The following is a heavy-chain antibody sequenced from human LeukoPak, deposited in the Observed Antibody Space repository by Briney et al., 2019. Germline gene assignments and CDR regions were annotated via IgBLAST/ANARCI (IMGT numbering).Heavy chain of an antibody. J-gene: IGHJ5*02. CDR2: ISSSGSTI. V-gene: IGHV3-11*04. CDR1: GFTFSDYY. Sequence: GGSLRLSCAASGFTFSDYYMSWIRQAPGKGLEWVSYISSSGSTIYYADSVKGRFTISRDNAKNSLYLQMNSLRAEDTAVYYCARTLERVSNWFDPWGQGTLVTVSS. CDR3: ARTLERVSNWFDP.